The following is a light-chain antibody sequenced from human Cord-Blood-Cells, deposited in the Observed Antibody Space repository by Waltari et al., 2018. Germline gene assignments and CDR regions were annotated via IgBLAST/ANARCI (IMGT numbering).Light chain of an antibody. CDR2: DVS. CDR3: CSYAGSYTFVV. J-gene: IGLJ2*01. V-gene: IGLV2-11*01. Sequence: QSALTQPRSVSGSPGQSVTISCTGTSSDVGGYNYVSWYQQHPGKAPKLMTYDVSKRPSGGPDRFSGAKSGNTASLTISGLQAEDEADYYCCSYAGSYTFVVFGGGTKLTVL. CDR1: SSDVGGYNY.